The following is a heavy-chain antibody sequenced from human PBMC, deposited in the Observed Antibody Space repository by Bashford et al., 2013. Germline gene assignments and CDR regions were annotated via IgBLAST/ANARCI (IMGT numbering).Heavy chain of an antibody. CDR2: IYYSGST. CDR3: ARVYFDWSYYYGMDV. CDR1: GGSISSYY. Sequence: SETLSLTCTVSGGSISSYYWSWIRQPPGKGLEWIGYIYYSGSTNYNPSLKSRVTISVDTSKNQFSLKLSSVTAADTAVYYCARVYFDWSYYYGMDVWGQGTTVTVSS. V-gene: IGHV4-59*01. J-gene: IGHJ6*02. D-gene: IGHD3-9*01.